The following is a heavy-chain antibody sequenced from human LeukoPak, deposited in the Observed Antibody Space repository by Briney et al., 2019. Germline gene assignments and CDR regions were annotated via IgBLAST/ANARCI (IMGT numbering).Heavy chain of an antibody. CDR3: ARDRRNRYRGSSQYYGMDV. D-gene: IGHD1-26*01. CDR2: INSNSGAT. CDR1: GYTFTVQY. Sequence: ASVKVSCKASGYTFTVQYMHWLRQAPAHGLEWIGLINSNSGATSDAQLYQGRVTMTRDTSINTAYMDLSSLTSDDTAVYYCARDRRNRYRGSSQYYGMDVWGQGTTVTVSS. V-gene: IGHV1-2*02. J-gene: IGHJ6*02.